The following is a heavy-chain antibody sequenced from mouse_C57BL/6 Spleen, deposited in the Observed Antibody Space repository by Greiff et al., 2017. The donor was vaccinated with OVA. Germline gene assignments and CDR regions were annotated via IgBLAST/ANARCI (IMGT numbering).Heavy chain of an antibody. CDR3: ARYPLYSNYDYYAMDY. Sequence: QVQLQQPGAELVKPGASVKLSCKASGYTFTSYWMQWVKQRPGQGLEWIGEIDPSDSYTNYNQKFKGKATLTVDTSSSTAYMQLSSLTSEDSAVYYCARYPLYSNYDYYAMDYWGKGTSVTVSS. D-gene: IGHD2-5*01. V-gene: IGHV1-50*01. CDR1: GYTFTSYW. CDR2: IDPSDSYT. J-gene: IGHJ4*01.